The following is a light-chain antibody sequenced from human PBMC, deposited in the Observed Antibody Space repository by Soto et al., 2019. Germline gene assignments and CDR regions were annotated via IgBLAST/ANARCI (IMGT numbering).Light chain of an antibody. J-gene: IGLJ3*02. CDR3: AAWDDSLNGWV. Sequence: QAVVTQPPSASGTPGQRVTVSCSGSSSNIGTKTVSWYQHLPGTAPKLLIYTDDQRPSGVPDRFSGSKSGTSASLAISGLQSEDEADYYCAAWDDSLNGWVFGGVTKLTVL. V-gene: IGLV1-44*01. CDR2: TDD. CDR1: SSNIGTKT.